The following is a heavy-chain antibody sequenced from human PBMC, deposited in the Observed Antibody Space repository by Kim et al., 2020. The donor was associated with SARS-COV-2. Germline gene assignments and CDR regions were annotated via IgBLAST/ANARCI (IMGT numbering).Heavy chain of an antibody. D-gene: IGHD2-8*01. J-gene: IGHJ3*02. V-gene: IGHV3-7*03. CDR1: GFTFSSYW. CDR2: INQDGGAK. CDR3: ASAIGTYIRRGLYGI. Sequence: GGSLRLSCAASGFTFSSYWMSWVRQAPGKGLEWVSNINQDGGAKYYADSVKGRFTISRDNAKNSLYLQMNSLRAEDTALYYCASAIGTYIRRGLYGIWV.